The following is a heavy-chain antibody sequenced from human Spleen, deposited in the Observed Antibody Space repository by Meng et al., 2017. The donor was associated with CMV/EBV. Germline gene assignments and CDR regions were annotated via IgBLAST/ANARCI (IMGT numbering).Heavy chain of an antibody. Sequence: SGGTISSDTISGVRQAPGQGLEWMGRIIPILGIANYAQKFQGSITITADKSTSTAYMELSSLRSEDTAVYYCASLVNCSSTSCYSPWGQGTLVTVSS. CDR1: GGTISSDT. D-gene: IGHD2-2*02. J-gene: IGHJ5*02. CDR3: ASLVNCSSTSCYSP. V-gene: IGHV1-69*02. CDR2: IIPILGIA.